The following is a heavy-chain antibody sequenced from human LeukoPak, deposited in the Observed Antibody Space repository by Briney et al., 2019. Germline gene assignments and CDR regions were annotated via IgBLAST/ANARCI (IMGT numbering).Heavy chain of an antibody. Sequence: GGSLRLSCAASGFTFSSYWMHWVRQAPGKGLVWVSRISSDGSSTSYADSVKGRFTISRDNAKNTLYLQMNSLRAEDTAVYYCARDDRSVAGHQFDCWGQGTLVTVSS. CDR1: GFTFSSYW. J-gene: IGHJ4*02. D-gene: IGHD6-19*01. CDR3: ARDDRSVAGHQFDC. V-gene: IGHV3-74*01. CDR2: ISSDGSST.